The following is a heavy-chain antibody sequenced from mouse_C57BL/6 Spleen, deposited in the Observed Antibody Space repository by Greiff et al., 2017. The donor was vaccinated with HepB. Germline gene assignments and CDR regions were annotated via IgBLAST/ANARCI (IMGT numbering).Heavy chain of an antibody. V-gene: IGHV5-4*01. J-gene: IGHJ4*01. CDR2: ISDGGSYT. CDR3: ARERLGVMDY. CDR1: GFTFSSYA. Sequence: EVQGVESGGGLVKPGGSLKLSCAASGFTFSSYAMSWVRQTPEKRLEWVATISDGGSYTYYPDNVKGRFTISRDNAKNNLYLQMSHLKSEDTAMYYCARERLGVMDYWGQGTSVTVSS.